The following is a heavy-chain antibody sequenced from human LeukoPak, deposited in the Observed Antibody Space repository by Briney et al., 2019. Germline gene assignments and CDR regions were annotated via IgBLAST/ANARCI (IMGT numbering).Heavy chain of an antibody. D-gene: IGHD1-26*01. CDR2: ISYDGSNK. CDR3: ARAEGGSYYPRFLNY. J-gene: IGHJ4*02. Sequence: GGSLRLSCAASGFTFSSYGMHWVRQAPGKGLEWVAVISYDGSNKYYADSVKGRFTISRDNAKNSLYLQMNSLRAEDTAVYYCARAEGGSYYPRFLNYWGQGTLVTVSS. CDR1: GFTFSSYG. V-gene: IGHV3-30*03.